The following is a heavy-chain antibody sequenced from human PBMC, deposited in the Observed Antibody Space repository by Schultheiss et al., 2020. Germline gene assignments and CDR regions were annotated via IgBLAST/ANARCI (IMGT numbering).Heavy chain of an antibody. J-gene: IGHJ4*02. V-gene: IGHV3-48*04. Sequence: GESLKISCAASGFTFSSYSMNWVRQAPGKGLEWVSYISSSSSTIYYADSVKGRFTISRDNAKNSVYLEMNSLRAEDTAVYFCARDDCSSTSCWSDYWGQGTLVTVSS. CDR3: ARDDCSSTSCWSDY. CDR1: GFTFSSYS. CDR2: ISSSSSTI. D-gene: IGHD2-2*01.